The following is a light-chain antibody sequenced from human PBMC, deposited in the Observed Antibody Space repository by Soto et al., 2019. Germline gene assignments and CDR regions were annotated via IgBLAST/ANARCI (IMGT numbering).Light chain of an antibody. CDR2: DVT. V-gene: IGLV2-14*01. Sequence: QSALTQPASVSGPPGQSITISCTGTRSDVGGYNYVSWYQQHPGKAPKLMIYDVTNRPSGVSNRFSGSKSGNTASLTISGLQAEDEADYYCSSYTSSSTLVFGGGTQLTVL. CDR1: RSDVGGYNY. J-gene: IGLJ2*01. CDR3: SSYTSSSTLV.